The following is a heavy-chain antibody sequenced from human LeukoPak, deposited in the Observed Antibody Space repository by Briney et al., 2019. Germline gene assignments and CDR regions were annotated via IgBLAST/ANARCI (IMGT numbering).Heavy chain of an antibody. V-gene: IGHV1-18*01. Sequence: ASVKVSFKASGYTFTSYGISWVRQAPGQGLEWMGWISAYNGNTNYAQKLQGRVTMTTDTSTSTAYMELRSLRSDDTAVYYCAREVSGGSGSSSNYYYYYMDVWGKGTTVTVSS. J-gene: IGHJ6*03. CDR3: AREVSGGSGSSSNYYYYYMDV. D-gene: IGHD3-10*01. CDR2: ISAYNGNT. CDR1: GYTFTSYG.